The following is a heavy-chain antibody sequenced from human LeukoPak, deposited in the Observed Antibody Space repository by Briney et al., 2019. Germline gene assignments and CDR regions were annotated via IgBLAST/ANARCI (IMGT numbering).Heavy chain of an antibody. CDR2: IHYIGST. J-gene: IGHJ4*02. CDR1: GDSISSHSYF. CDR3: AKALPYSGGWRATFDF. D-gene: IGHD6-19*01. V-gene: IGHV4-39*01. Sequence: SETLSLTCTVSGDSISSHSYFWGWIRQPPGKGLEWIGNIHYIGSTYYNPSLKSRVTISVDTSTNQFSLKLSSVTAADTAVYYCAKALPYSGGWRATFDFWGQGTLVTVSS.